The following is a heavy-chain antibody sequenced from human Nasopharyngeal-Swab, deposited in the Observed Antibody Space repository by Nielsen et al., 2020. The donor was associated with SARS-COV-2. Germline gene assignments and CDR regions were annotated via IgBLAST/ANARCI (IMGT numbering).Heavy chain of an antibody. CDR2: IKQDGSEK. CDR1: GFTFSSYW. CDR3: AIDSFSRVGAAGSSHYYYYGMDV. D-gene: IGHD6-13*01. V-gene: IGHV3-7*01. J-gene: IGHJ6*02. Sequence: GESLKISCAASGFTFSSYWMSWVRQAPGKGLEWVANIKQDGSEKYYEDSVKGRFTISRDNAKNSLYLQMNSLRAEDTAVYYCAIDSFSRVGAAGSSHYYYYGMDVWGQGTTVTVSS.